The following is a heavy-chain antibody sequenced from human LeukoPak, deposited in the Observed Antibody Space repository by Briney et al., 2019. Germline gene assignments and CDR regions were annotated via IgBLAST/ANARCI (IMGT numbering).Heavy chain of an antibody. V-gene: IGHV3-48*02. D-gene: IGHD3-22*01. CDR3: ARAAPYYYDSSGYSAFDS. CDR1: GFTFRSYS. Sequence: GGSLRLSCAASGFTFRSYSMHWVRQAPGKGLEWVSYISSTSSTIYYADSVKGRFTISRDNAKNSLYLQMNSLRDEDTAVYYCARAAPYYYDSSGYSAFDSWGQGTMVTVSA. J-gene: IGHJ3*02. CDR2: ISSTSSTI.